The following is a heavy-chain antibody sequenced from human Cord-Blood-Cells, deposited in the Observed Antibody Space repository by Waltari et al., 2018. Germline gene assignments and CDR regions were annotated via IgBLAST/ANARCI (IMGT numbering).Heavy chain of an antibody. Sequence: QLQLQESGPGLVKPSETLSLTCTVSGGSISSSSYYWGWIRQPPGKGLEWIGSIYYSGRTYYNPSLKSRVTISVDTSKNQFSLKLSSVTAADTAVYYCARFMVRGVIFDYWGQGTLVTVSS. CDR2: IYYSGRT. D-gene: IGHD3-10*01. CDR3: ARFMVRGVIFDY. J-gene: IGHJ4*02. V-gene: IGHV4-39*01. CDR1: GGSISSSSYY.